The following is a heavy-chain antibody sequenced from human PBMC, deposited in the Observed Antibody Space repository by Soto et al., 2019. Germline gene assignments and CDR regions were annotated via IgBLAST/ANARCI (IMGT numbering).Heavy chain of an antibody. Sequence: EVQLVESGGGLVQPGGSLRLSCAASGFTFSSYWMHWVRQAPGKGLAWVSRINPDGRSISDADSVKGRFTISRDNAKNTLYIQMNSLTTEDTAVYYCARAGSYRFDYWGHGTLVTVSS. D-gene: IGHD3-10*01. V-gene: IGHV3-74*01. CDR2: INPDGRSI. CDR1: GFTFSSYW. J-gene: IGHJ4*01. CDR3: ARAGSYRFDY.